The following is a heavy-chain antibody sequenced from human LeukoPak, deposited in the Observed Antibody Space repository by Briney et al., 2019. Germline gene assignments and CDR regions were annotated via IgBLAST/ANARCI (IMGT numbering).Heavy chain of an antibody. Sequence: QSGGSLRLSCAASGFTFSSYGMHWVRQAPGKGLEWVAVISYDGSNKYYADSVKGRFTISRDNSKNTLYLQMNSLRAEDTAVYYCAKVNSKKKESSTTPWGQGTLVTVSS. CDR3: AKVNSKKKESSTTP. CDR1: GFTFSSYG. V-gene: IGHV3-30*18. CDR2: ISYDGSNK. J-gene: IGHJ5*02. D-gene: IGHD2-2*01.